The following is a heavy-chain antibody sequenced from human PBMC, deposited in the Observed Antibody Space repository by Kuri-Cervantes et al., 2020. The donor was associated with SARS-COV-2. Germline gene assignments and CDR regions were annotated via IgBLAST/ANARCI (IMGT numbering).Heavy chain of an antibody. Sequence: SETLSLTCTVSGGSISNYYWSWIRQAPGKGLEWIGYIYYTGRINNNPSLKSRVTISVDTSKNQFSLKLSSVTAADTAVYYCARGGNSYGYPAGYYMDVWGKGTTVTVSS. D-gene: IGHD5-18*01. V-gene: IGHV4-59*01. CDR3: ARGGNSYGYPAGYYMDV. CDR2: IYYTGRI. J-gene: IGHJ6*03. CDR1: GGSISNYY.